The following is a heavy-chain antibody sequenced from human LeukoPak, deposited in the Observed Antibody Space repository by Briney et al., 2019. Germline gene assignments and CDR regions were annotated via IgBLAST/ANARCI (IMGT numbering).Heavy chain of an antibody. V-gene: IGHV4-38-2*02. CDR3: AREPGYSSGSVD. D-gene: IGHD6-19*01. Sequence: SETLSLTCTVSGYSISSSYYWGWIRQPPGKGLEWIGSIYHSGNTYYNPSLKSRVTISVDTSKNQFSLKLSSVTAADTAVYYCAREPGYSSGSVDWGQGTLVTVPS. CDR2: IYHSGNT. J-gene: IGHJ4*02. CDR1: GYSISSSYY.